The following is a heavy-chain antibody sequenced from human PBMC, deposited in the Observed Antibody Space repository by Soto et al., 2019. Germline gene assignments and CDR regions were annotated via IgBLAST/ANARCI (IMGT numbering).Heavy chain of an antibody. Sequence: QVQLVESGGGVVQPGRSLRLSCAASGFTFSSYGMHWVRQAPGKGLEWVAVKSYDGSNKYYADSVKGRFTISRDNSKNTLYLQMNSLRAEDTAVYYCAKGAHYYDSSGYFLGWGQGTLVTVSS. D-gene: IGHD3-22*01. V-gene: IGHV3-30*18. J-gene: IGHJ4*02. CDR2: KSYDGSNK. CDR3: AKGAHYYDSSGYFLG. CDR1: GFTFSSYG.